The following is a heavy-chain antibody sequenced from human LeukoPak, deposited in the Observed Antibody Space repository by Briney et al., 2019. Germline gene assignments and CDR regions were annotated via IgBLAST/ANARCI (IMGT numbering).Heavy chain of an antibody. CDR1: GYTFTVYY. J-gene: IGHJ4*02. CDR2: INPYSGGT. V-gene: IGHV1-2*02. Sequence: ASVEVSCKASGYTFTVYYIHWVRQAPGQGLEWMGWINPYSGGTNYAQKFQGRVTMTRDTSINTAYMELSRLRSDDTAVYYCARLPYDSSGYSDFWGQGTLVTVSS. D-gene: IGHD3-22*01. CDR3: ARLPYDSSGYSDF.